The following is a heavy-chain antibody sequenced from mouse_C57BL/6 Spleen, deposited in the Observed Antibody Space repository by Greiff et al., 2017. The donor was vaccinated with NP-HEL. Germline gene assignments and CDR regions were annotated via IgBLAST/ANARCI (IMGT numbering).Heavy chain of an antibody. CDR1: GFTFSSYA. Sequence: DVMLVESGEGLVKPGGSLKLSCAASGFTFSSYAMSWVRQTPEKRLEWVAYISSGGDYIYYADTVKGRFTISRDNARNTLYLQMSSLKSEDTAMYYCTRDRGDYPPFAYWGQGTLVTVSA. J-gene: IGHJ3*01. D-gene: IGHD2-4*01. CDR2: ISSGGDYI. CDR3: TRDRGDYPPFAY. V-gene: IGHV5-9-1*02.